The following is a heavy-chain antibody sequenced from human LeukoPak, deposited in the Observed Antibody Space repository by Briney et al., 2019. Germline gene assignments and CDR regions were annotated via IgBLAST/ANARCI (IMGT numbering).Heavy chain of an antibody. D-gene: IGHD3-22*01. CDR3: ARHGGYDRSGYWFDP. CDR2: IHYSGST. V-gene: IGHV4-39*01. J-gene: IGHJ5*02. Sequence: SQTLSLTCTVSGGSISSGAYYWGWIRQPPGKGLEWIGSIHYSGSTYHNPSLKSRVTISVDTSKNQFSLKLSSVIAADTAVYYCARHGGYDRSGYWFDPWGQGTLVTVSS. CDR1: GGSISSGAYY.